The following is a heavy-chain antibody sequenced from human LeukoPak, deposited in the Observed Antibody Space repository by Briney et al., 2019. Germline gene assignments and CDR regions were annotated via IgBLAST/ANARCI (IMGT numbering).Heavy chain of an antibody. D-gene: IGHD3-9*01. CDR2: ISGTGLST. CDR3: AKCGVRYFDWINWFDP. Sequence: GGSLRLSCAASGFTRGSFGVSWVRQAPGKGLVWVSFISGTGLSTYYADSVKGRFTISRDNSKSTLFMQMNSLRVEDTAVYYCAKCGVRYFDWINWFDPWGQGTLVTVSS. V-gene: IGHV3-23*01. J-gene: IGHJ5*02. CDR1: GFTRGSFG.